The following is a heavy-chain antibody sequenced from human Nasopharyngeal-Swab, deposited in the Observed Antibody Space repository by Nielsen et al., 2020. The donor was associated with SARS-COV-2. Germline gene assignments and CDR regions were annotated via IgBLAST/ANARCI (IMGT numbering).Heavy chain of an antibody. CDR1: GYAFIDSY. V-gene: IGHV1-2*06. CDR2: INVKSGGT. Sequence: ASVNVSCKASGYAFIDSYMHWVRQAPGQGLEWMGRINVKSGGTIYAQNLQGRVTMTRDTSISTAYVELNRLRSDDTAVYYCAREEQLVVWGQGTLVTVSS. CDR3: AREEQLVV. J-gene: IGHJ4*02. D-gene: IGHD6-6*01.